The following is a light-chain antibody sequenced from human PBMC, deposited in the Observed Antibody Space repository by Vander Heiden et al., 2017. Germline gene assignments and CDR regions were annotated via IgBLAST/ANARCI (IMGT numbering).Light chain of an antibody. CDR2: GAS. Sequence: EIVLTQSPGTLSLSPGESATLSCRASQSVRSSYLAWYQQKPGQAPRLLIYGASTRATGIPDRFSGSGSGTDFTLSISRLEPEDFAVYYCQQDGSSPWTFGQGTKVEIK. V-gene: IGKV3-20*01. J-gene: IGKJ1*01. CDR1: QSVRSSY. CDR3: QQDGSSPWT.